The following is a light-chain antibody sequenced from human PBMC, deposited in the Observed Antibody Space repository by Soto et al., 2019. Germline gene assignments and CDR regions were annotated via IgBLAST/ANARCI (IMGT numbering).Light chain of an antibody. CDR1: QSVSSN. V-gene: IGKV3-15*01. J-gene: IGKJ4*01. CDR3: QQYNYRLS. Sequence: EIVVTQSPATLSASPGERATLSCRASQSVSSNLAWYQQKPGQAPRLLIYSASTRATGIPARFSGRGSGTEFTLTISSLQSEDFAVYYCQQYNYRLSFGGGTKVEIK. CDR2: SAS.